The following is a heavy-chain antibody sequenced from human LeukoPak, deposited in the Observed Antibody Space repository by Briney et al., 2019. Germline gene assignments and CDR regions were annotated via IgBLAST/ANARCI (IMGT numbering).Heavy chain of an antibody. CDR3: ARGWELLRLNDAFDI. D-gene: IGHD1-26*01. V-gene: IGHV1-2*06. CDR2: INPNSGGT. Sequence: ASVKVSCKASGYTFTGYYMHWVRQATGQGLEWMGRINPNSGGTNYAQKFQGRVTMTRDTSISTAYMELSRLRSDDTAVYYCARGWELLRLNDAFDIWGQGTMCTVSS. J-gene: IGHJ3*02. CDR1: GYTFTGYY.